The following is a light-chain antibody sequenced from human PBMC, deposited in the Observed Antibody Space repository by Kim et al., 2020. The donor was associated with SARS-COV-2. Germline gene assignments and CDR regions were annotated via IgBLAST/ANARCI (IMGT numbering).Light chain of an antibody. Sequence: QSVLTQPPSVSAAPGQKVTISCSGSSSNIGNNYISWYQQLPGTAPKLLIYDNNKRPSGIPDRFSGSKSGTSATLGITGLKTGDEGDYYCGTWDSSQSAGVFGGGTKLTVL. CDR2: DNN. J-gene: IGLJ3*02. V-gene: IGLV1-51*01. CDR1: SSNIGNNY. CDR3: GTWDSSQSAGV.